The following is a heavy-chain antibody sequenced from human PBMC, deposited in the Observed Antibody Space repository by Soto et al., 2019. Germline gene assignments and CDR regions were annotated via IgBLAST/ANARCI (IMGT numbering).Heavy chain of an antibody. J-gene: IGHJ4*02. Sequence: SETLSLTCSVSGDSIRGYHYYWGRIRQAPGKGLEWVGSVYFSGGNSYYNPSLKSRVTISVDTSYNKFFLRLNSVTAADTAVYFCAYGSSSAWIDKWGQGTLVTVSS. CDR2: VYFSGGNS. V-gene: IGHV4-39*01. D-gene: IGHD6-25*01. CDR3: AYGSSSAWIDK. CDR1: GDSIRGYHYY.